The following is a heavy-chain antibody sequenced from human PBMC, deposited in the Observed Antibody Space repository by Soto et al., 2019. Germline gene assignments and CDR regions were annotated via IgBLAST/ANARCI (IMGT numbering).Heavy chain of an antibody. V-gene: IGHV1-18*04. CDR3: ARGVQQWLVRRAFDI. J-gene: IGHJ3*02. D-gene: IGHD6-19*01. CDR1: GYTFTSYG. CDR2: ISAYNGST. Sequence: ASVKVSCKASGYTFTSYGISWVRQAPGQGLEWMGWISAYNGSTNYAQKLQGRVTMTTDTSTSTAYMELRSLRSDDTAVYYCARGVQQWLVRRAFDIWGQGTMVTVSS.